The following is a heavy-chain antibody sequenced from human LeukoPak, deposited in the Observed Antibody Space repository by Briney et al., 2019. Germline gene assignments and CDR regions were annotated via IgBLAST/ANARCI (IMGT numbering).Heavy chain of an antibody. J-gene: IGHJ4*02. CDR1: GGSISSYY. CDR2: IYYSGST. CDR3: ARGSGWFREFDY. D-gene: IGHD6-19*01. V-gene: IGHV4-59*01. Sequence: SETLSLTCTVSGGSISSYYWSWIRQPPGKGLEWIGYIYYSGSTNYNPSLKSRVTISVDTSKNQFSLKLSSVTAADTAVYYCARGSGWFREFDYWGQGTLDTVSS.